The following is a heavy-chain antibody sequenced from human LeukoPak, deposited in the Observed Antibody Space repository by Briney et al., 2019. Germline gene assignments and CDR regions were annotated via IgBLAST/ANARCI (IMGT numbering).Heavy chain of an antibody. CDR1: GFTFSSYG. CDR3: AKDLRRDGYNLHY. Sequence: GGSLRLSCAASGFTFSSYGMHWVRQAPGKGLEWVAFIRYDGSNKYYADSVKGRFTISRDNSKNTLYLQMNSLRAEDTAVYYCAKDLRRDGYNLHYWGQGTLVTVSS. V-gene: IGHV3-30*02. J-gene: IGHJ4*02. D-gene: IGHD5-24*01. CDR2: IRYDGSNK.